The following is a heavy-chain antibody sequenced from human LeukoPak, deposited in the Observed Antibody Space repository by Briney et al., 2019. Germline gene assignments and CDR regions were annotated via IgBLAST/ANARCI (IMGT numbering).Heavy chain of an antibody. V-gene: IGHV3-74*01. CDR2: INSDGSST. Sequence: GGSLRLSCAASGFTFSSYWMHWVRQAPGKGLVWGSRINSDGSSTSYADSVKGRFTISRDNAKNTLYLQMNSLRAEDTAVYYCARGGIAAARYYFDYWGQGTLVTVSS. CDR3: ARGGIAAARYYFDY. CDR1: GFTFSSYW. J-gene: IGHJ4*02. D-gene: IGHD6-13*01.